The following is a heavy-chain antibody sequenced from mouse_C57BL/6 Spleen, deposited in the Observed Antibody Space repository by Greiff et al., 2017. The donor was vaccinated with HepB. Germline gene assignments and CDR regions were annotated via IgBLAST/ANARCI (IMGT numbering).Heavy chain of an antibody. J-gene: IGHJ2*01. CDR1: GFTFSSYA. D-gene: IGHD2-3*01. V-gene: IGHV5-4*01. Sequence: EVKLVESGGGLVKPGGSLKLSCAASGFTFSSYAMSWVRQTPEKGLEWVATISDGGSYTYYPDNVKGRFTISRDNAKNNLYMQMSHLKSEDTAMYYCARDGEIYDGYYVYFDYWGQGTTLTVSS. CDR3: ARDGEIYDGYYVYFDY. CDR2: ISDGGSYT.